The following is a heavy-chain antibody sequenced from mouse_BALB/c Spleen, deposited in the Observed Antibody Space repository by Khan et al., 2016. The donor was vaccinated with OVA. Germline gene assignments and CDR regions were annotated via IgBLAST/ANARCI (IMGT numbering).Heavy chain of an antibody. Sequence: QVQLKQSGPGLVAPSQNLSITCTVSGFSLSDYGVSWIRQPPGKGLEWLGVIWGGGSTYYNSALKSRLSISKDNSKSQVFLKMSSLQSDDTAMFYCAKGVLSYYHTLDYWGQGTSVTVSS. V-gene: IGHV2-6-5*01. J-gene: IGHJ4*01. CDR2: IWGGGST. CDR3: AKGVLSYYHTLDY. CDR1: GFSLSDYG.